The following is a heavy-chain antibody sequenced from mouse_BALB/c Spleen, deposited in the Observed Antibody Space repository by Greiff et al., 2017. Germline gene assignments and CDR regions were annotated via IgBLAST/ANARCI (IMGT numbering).Heavy chain of an antibody. CDR3: ARDEDSHWYFDV. J-gene: IGHJ1*01. CDR1: GFTFSSYA. V-gene: IGHV5-9-4*01. Sequence: EVKLMESGGGLVKPGGSLKLSCAASGFTFSSYAMSWVRQSPEKRLEWVAEISSGGSYTYYPDTVTGRFTISRDNAKNTLYLEMSSLRSEDTAMYYCARDEDSHWYFDVWGAGTTVTVSS. CDR2: ISSGGSYT.